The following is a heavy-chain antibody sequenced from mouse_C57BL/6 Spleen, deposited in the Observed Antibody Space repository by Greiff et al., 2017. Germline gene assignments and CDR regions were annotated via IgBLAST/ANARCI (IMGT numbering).Heavy chain of an antibody. CDR1: GFTFSDYY. D-gene: IGHD2-12*01. Sequence: EVQLVESEGGLVQPGSSMKLSCTASGFTFSDYYMAWVRQVPEKGLEWVANINYDGSSTYYLDSLKSRFIISRDNAKNILYLQMSSLKSEDTATYYCAREGELRGYAMDYWGQGTSVTVSS. CDR3: AREGELRGYAMDY. CDR2: INYDGSST. J-gene: IGHJ4*01. V-gene: IGHV5-16*01.